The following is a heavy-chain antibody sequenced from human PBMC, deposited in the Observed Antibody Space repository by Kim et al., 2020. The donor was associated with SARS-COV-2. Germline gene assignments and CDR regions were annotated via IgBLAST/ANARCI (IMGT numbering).Heavy chain of an antibody. J-gene: IGHJ4*02. V-gene: IGHV4-39*01. CDR2: IYYSGST. D-gene: IGHD2-21*02. CDR3: ARLREVAYCGGDCTHFDY. Sequence: SETLSLTCTVSGGSISSSSYYWGWIRQPPGKGLEWIGSIYYSGSTYYNPSLKSRVTISVDTSKNQFSLKLSSVTAADTAVYYCARLREVAYCGGDCTHFDYWGQGTLVTVSS. CDR1: GGSISSSSYY.